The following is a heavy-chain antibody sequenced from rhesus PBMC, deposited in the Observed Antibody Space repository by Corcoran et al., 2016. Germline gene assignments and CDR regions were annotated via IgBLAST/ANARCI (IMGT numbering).Heavy chain of an antibody. D-gene: IGHD3-3*01. CDR2: ISYSGSN. V-gene: IGHV4-122*02. CDR1: GHSISRGYV. J-gene: IGHJ4*01. Sequence: QPQLPESGPGLGQPSDTLSLNCAVSGHSISRGYVWCWIRQPPGKGLELIGYISYSGSNSYNPSLKSRVTISRDTSKNQFSLKLRSGTAADTAVYYCARGRTGWARWGQGVLVTVSS. CDR3: ARGRTGWAR.